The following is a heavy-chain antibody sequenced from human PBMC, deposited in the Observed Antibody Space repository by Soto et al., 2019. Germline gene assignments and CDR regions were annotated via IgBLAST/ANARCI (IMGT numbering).Heavy chain of an antibody. Sequence: PSETLSLTCAVYGGSFSGYYWSWIRQPPGKGLDWVGEINHSGSTNYNPSLKSRVTISVDTSKNQFSLKLSSVTAADTAVYYCARGRKLELRYYFDYWGQGTLVTVSS. D-gene: IGHD1-7*01. CDR2: INHSGST. CDR3: ARGRKLELRYYFDY. V-gene: IGHV4-34*01. J-gene: IGHJ4*02. CDR1: GGSFSGYY.